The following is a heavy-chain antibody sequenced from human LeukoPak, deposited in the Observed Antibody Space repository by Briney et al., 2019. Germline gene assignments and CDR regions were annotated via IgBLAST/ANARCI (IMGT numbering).Heavy chain of an antibody. CDR2: IKPDGGET. Sequence: PGGSLRLSCAASGFTFTSYWMNWVRQAPGKGLEWVATIKPDGGETDYADSVKGRFTTSKDKAANSLYLQMNSLRAEDTAVYYCVRDSRQQSRRGYFYYYGLDVWGQGTTVTVSS. CDR1: GFTFTSYW. D-gene: IGHD6-13*01. V-gene: IGHV3-7*01. CDR3: VRDSRQQSRRGYFYYYGLDV. J-gene: IGHJ6*02.